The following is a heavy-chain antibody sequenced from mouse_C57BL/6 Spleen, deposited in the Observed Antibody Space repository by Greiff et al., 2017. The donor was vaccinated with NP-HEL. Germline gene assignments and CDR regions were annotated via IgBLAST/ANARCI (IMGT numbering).Heavy chain of an antibody. CDR1: GYTFTDYN. CDR2: INPNNGGT. Sequence: EVQLQQSGPELVKPGASVKMSCKASGYTFTDYNMHWVKQSHGKSLEWIGYINPNNGGTSYNQKFKGKATLTVNKSSSTAYMELRSLTSEDSAVYYWAREAYHDYDGVDYWGQGTTLTVSS. V-gene: IGHV1-22*01. J-gene: IGHJ2*01. D-gene: IGHD2-4*01. CDR3: AREAYHDYDGVDY.